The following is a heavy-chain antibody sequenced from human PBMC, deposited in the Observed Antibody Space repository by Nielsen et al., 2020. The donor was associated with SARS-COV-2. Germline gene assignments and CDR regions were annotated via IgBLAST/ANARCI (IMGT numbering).Heavy chain of an antibody. CDR2: IEHNGIT. V-gene: IGHV4-34*01. CDR3: AGIHSSASIDF. CDR1: GGSFSGYY. J-gene: IGHJ4*02. D-gene: IGHD6-19*01. Sequence: SETLSLTCAVYGGSFSGYYWTWIRQSPGKGLEWIGQIEHNGITKYNLSLKSRVTISVDTSKNHFSLRLTSVTAADTAVYFCAGIHSSASIDFWGQGTLVTVSS.